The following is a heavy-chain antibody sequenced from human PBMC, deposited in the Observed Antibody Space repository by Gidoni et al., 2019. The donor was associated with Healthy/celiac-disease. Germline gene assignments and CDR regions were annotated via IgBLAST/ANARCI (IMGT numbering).Heavy chain of an antibody. CDR1: GFPFSSYS. CDR3: ARDYCSGGSCYLGGYFDY. Sequence: EVQLVESGGGLVKPGGSLRLSGSAFGFPFSSYSMNWVPQAPGKGLEWVSSISSSSSYIYYADSVKGRFTISRDNAKNSLYLQMNSLRAEDTAVYYCARDYCSGGSCYLGGYFDYWGQGTLVTVSS. J-gene: IGHJ4*02. CDR2: ISSSSSYI. D-gene: IGHD2-15*01. V-gene: IGHV3-21*01.